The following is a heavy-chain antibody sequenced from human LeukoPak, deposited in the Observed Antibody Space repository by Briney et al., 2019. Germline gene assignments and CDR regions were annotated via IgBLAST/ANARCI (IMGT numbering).Heavy chain of an antibody. D-gene: IGHD3-9*01. CDR2: TYYRSKWTN. J-gene: IGHJ3*02. V-gene: IGHV6-1*01. Sequence: PSQTLSLTCAISGDSVSVKSDVWNWIRQSPSRGLEWLGRTYYRSKWTNDYATSVKSRIIISPDTSKNQFSLHLNSVTPEDTAVYYCARDADWAYDAFDIWGQGTMVTVSS. CDR1: GDSVSVKSDV. CDR3: ARDADWAYDAFDI.